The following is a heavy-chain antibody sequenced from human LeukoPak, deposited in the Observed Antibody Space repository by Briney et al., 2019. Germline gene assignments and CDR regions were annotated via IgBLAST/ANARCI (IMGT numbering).Heavy chain of an antibody. CDR2: IIYSGTT. D-gene: IGHD3-22*01. CDR3: ARHFYDSSGYRRDYYFDY. Sequence: SETLSLTCAAYGGSFSGYYWSWIRQPPGKGLEWIVSIIYSGTTYSNPSLKSRITTSLDTSKNQFSLRLTSVTAANTAVYYCARHFYDSSGYRRDYYFDYWGQGILVTVSS. V-gene: IGHV4-34*12. J-gene: IGHJ4*02. CDR1: GGSFSGYY.